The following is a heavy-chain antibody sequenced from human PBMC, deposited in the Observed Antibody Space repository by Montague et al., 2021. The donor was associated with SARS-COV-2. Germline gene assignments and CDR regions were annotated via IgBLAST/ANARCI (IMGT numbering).Heavy chain of an antibody. D-gene: IGHD2-8*01. Sequence: SETLSLICTVSSGSLSNYYWSWIRQSPDKGLEWIGYMYETGNMIYNPSLRSRVSISADTSKSQFSLRLTSVTAADSARYYCARSMAYWGQGVLVTV. J-gene: IGHJ4*02. CDR2: MYETGNM. CDR1: SGSLSNYY. CDR3: ARSMAY. V-gene: IGHV4-4*09.